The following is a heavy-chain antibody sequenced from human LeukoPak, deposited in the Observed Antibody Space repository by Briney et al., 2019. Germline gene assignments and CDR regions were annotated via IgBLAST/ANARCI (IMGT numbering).Heavy chain of an antibody. CDR2: IWYDGSNK. J-gene: IGHJ6*02. D-gene: IGHD6-25*01. Sequence: GGSLRLSCAASGFTFSSYGMHWVRQAPGKGLEWVAVIWYDGSNKYYADSVEGRFTISRDNSKNTLYLQMNSLRAEDTAVYYCARERHLYYYYGMDVWGQGTTVTVSS. CDR3: ARERHLYYYYGMDV. V-gene: IGHV3-33*01. CDR1: GFTFSSYG.